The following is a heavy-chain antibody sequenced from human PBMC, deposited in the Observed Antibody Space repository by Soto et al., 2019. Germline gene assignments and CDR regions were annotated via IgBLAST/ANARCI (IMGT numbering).Heavy chain of an antibody. D-gene: IGHD6-13*01. CDR2: IYYSGST. CDR3: ASTPTPPGYSSSWPLDY. Sequence: SETLSLTCTVSGGSISSSSYYWGWIRQPPGKGLEWIGSIYYSGSTYYNPSLKSRVTISVDTSKNQFSLKLSSLRSEDTAVYYCASTPTPPGYSSSWPLDYWGQGTLVTVSS. CDR1: GGSISSSSYY. J-gene: IGHJ4*02. V-gene: IGHV4-39*07.